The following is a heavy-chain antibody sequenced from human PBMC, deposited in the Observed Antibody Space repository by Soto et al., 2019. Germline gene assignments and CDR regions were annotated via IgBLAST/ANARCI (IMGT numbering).Heavy chain of an antibody. Sequence: QITLKESGPTQVKPTQTLTLTCTASGLSFGTSGVGVGWFRQPPGDALECLALIYWNDDKPHSTSLKSSLTNTKDSSKSHVVLTMTNVNPVDTATYYCASMTTVASAAFDIWGQARIVTVSS. CDR1: GLSFGTSGVG. D-gene: IGHD4-17*01. V-gene: IGHV2-5*01. CDR2: IYWNDDK. CDR3: ASMTTVASAAFDI. J-gene: IGHJ3*02.